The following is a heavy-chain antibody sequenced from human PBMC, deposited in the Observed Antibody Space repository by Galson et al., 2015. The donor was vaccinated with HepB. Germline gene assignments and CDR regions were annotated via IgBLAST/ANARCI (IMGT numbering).Heavy chain of an antibody. CDR3: AKDTVVIIKPPWYFDY. V-gene: IGHV3-23*01. Sequence: SLRLSCAASGFTFSSYAMSWVRQAPGKGLEWVSAISGSGGSTYYADSVKGRFTISRDNSKNTLYLQMNSLRAEDTAVYYCAKDTVVIIKPPWYFDYWGQGTLVTVSS. CDR2: ISGSGGST. CDR1: GFTFSSYA. D-gene: IGHD3-3*01. J-gene: IGHJ4*02.